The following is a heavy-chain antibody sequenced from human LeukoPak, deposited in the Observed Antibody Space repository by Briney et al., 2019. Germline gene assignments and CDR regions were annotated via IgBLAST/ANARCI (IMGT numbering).Heavy chain of an antibody. D-gene: IGHD5-18*01. V-gene: IGHV3-33*06. CDR1: GFTFSSYG. Sequence: PGGSLRLSCAASGFTFSSYGMHWVRQAPGKGLEWVAVIWYDGSKKYYADSAKGRFTISRDNSKNTLYLQMNSLRAEDTAVYYCAKDGSGYSYDYGLYYYYMDVWGKGTTVTVSS. CDR2: IWYDGSKK. J-gene: IGHJ6*03. CDR3: AKDGSGYSYDYGLYYYYMDV.